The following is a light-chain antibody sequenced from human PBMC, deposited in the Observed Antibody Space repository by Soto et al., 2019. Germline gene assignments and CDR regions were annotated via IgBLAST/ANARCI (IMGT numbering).Light chain of an antibody. CDR2: EVS. Sequence: QSALTQPAAVSGSPGQSITISCTGTSSDVGSYNLVSWYQQHPGKAPKLMIYEVSKRPSGVSNRFSGSKSGNTASLTISGLQDEDEADYYCRSYASSTTPYVFGTGTKVTVL. J-gene: IGLJ1*01. CDR3: RSYASSTTPYV. V-gene: IGLV2-14*02. CDR1: SSDVGSYNL.